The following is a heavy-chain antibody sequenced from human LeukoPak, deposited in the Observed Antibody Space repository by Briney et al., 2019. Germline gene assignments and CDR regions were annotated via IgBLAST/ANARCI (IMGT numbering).Heavy chain of an antibody. V-gene: IGHV4-59*01. CDR2: IYYSGST. D-gene: IGHD2-21*02. CDR1: GGSIFSYY. J-gene: IGHJ4*02. CDR3: ARTSVVTAMPFDY. Sequence: KPSETLSLTCTVSGGSIFSYYWSWIRQPPGKGLEWIGYIYYSGSTDYNPSLKSRVTISLDTSKNQFSLKLTSVTAADTAVYYCARTSVVTAMPFDYWGQGTLVTVSS.